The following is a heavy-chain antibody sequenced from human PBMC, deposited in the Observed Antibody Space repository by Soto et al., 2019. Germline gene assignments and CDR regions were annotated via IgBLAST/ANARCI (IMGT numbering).Heavy chain of an antibody. Sequence: ASVKVSCKASGYTFTSYAMHLARQAPGQRLEWXGWXXAXXGXTXXXQXXXGRVTITRDTSASTAYMELSSLRSEDTAVYYCARGARITESNWFDPWGQGTLVTVSS. CDR3: ARGARITESNWFDP. CDR1: GYTFTSYA. D-gene: IGHD1-20*01. J-gene: IGHJ5*02. CDR2: XXAXXGXT. V-gene: IGHV1-3*01.